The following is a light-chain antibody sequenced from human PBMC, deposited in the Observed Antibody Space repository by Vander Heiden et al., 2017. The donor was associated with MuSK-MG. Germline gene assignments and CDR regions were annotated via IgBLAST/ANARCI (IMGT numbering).Light chain of an antibody. CDR1: QSVSSNY. CDR3: QQDGSPPMYT. Sequence: IVLTQSPGTLSLSPGERATLSCRASQSVSSNYLAWYQQKPGQAPRLLIYSASSRATGIPDRFSGSAYGTEFTLSISRREPEDFAVYYCQQDGSPPMYTFGQGTKLXIK. J-gene: IGKJ2*01. V-gene: IGKV3-20*01. CDR2: SAS.